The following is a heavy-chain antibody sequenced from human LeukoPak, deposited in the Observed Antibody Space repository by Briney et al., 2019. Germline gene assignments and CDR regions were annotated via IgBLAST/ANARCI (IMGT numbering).Heavy chain of an antibody. Sequence: GGPLRLSCAASGFTFSSYGMHWVRQAPGKGLEWVAVISYDGSNKYYADSVKGRFTISRDNSKNTLYLQMNSLRAEDTAVYYCAKTPRNWNYPNWFDPWGQGTLVTVSS. CDR3: AKTPRNWNYPNWFDP. CDR1: GFTFSSYG. D-gene: IGHD1-7*01. V-gene: IGHV3-30*18. CDR2: ISYDGSNK. J-gene: IGHJ5*02.